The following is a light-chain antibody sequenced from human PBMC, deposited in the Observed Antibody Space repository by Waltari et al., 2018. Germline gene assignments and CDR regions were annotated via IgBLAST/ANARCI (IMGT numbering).Light chain of an antibody. V-gene: IGKV1-5*03. CDR1: QSISKW. CDR3: QQYNSYSLLT. CDR2: KAS. J-gene: IGKJ4*01. Sequence: DIQMTQSPFTVSASAGDRFTITCRVSQSISKWFAWYQQKPGKARKPLISKASTLESGVPSRFSGSGSGTEFTLTSSSLQADDFATYYCQQYNSYSLLTFGGGTKVEIK.